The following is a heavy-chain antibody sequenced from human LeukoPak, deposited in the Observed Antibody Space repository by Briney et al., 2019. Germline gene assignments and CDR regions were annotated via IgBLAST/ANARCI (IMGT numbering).Heavy chain of an antibody. D-gene: IGHD3-10*01. J-gene: IGHJ5*02. CDR2: ISSNGGST. Sequence: GGSLRLSCAASGFTFSSYAMHWVRQAPGKGLEYVSAISSNGGSTYYANSVKGRFTISRDNSKNTLYLQMGSLRAEDMAVYYCARDGTTMVRGVIIPSRFDPWGQGTLVTVSS. CDR1: GFTFSSYA. V-gene: IGHV3-64*01. CDR3: ARDGTTMVRGVIIPSRFDP.